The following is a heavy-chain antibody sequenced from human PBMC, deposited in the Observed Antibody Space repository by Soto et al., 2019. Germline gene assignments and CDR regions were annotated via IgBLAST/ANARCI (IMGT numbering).Heavy chain of an antibody. V-gene: IGHV1-46*02. CDR2: INPSGGSR. CDR3: ARNLYDLWSGSQYYFDY. CDR1: GYTFNNYY. D-gene: IGHD3-3*01. Sequence: QVQLVQSGAEVKRPGASVKVSCKASGYTFNNYYMHWVRQAPGQGLEWMAMINPSGGSRSHAQKFQGRVTMTRDRSTSTLYMELSSLTSEDTAVYYCARNLYDLWSGSQYYFDYWGQGTLVTVSS. J-gene: IGHJ4*02.